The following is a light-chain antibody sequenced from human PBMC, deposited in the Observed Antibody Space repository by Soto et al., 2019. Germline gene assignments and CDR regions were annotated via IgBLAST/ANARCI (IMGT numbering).Light chain of an antibody. V-gene: IGKV3-11*01. CDR2: DVA. Sequence: EIVLTQSPATLSLSPGERATLSCRASQSVSNYLAWYQQTPGQAPRLLISDVASRAAGIPARFSGSGSGTDFTLTISGLEPEDFAVYYCQQRSTWPLITFGQGTRREIK. CDR1: QSVSNY. J-gene: IGKJ5*01. CDR3: QQRSTWPLIT.